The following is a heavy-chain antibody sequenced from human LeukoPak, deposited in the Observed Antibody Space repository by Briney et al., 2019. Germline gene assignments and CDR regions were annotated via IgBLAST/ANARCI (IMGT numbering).Heavy chain of an antibody. J-gene: IGHJ4*02. CDR3: ARGDGSWGAFDY. D-gene: IGHD7-27*01. CDR2: ISRSSTTI. CDR1: GLTFTTNS. V-gene: IGHV3-48*01. Sequence: PGGSLRLSCAASGLTFTTNSMNWVRQAPGKGLEWVSYISRSSTTIYYADSVKGRFTISRDNAKNSLYLQMNSLRVEDTAVYYCARGDGSWGAFDYWGQGTLVTVSS.